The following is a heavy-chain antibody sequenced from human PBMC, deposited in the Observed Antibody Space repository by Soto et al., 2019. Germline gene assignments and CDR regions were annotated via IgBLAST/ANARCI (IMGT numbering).Heavy chain of an antibody. D-gene: IGHD4-17*01. CDR1: GGSISTGGYY. CDR3: ARDMSVTLFDN. J-gene: IGHJ4*02. CDR2: IYYIGST. Sequence: QVQLQESGPGLVKPSQTLSLTCTVSGGSISTGGYYWTWIRQHPWKGLEWIGYIYYIGSTYYNPSLKSRVTISVDTSKNQFSLKLSSVTAADTAVYYCARDMSVTLFDNGGQGTLVTVSS. V-gene: IGHV4-31*03.